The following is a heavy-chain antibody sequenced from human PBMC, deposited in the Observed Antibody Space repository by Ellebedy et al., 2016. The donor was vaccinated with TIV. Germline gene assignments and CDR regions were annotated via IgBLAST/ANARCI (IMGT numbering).Heavy chain of an antibody. CDR3: ARNFGSGWEPGYFDY. CDR2: TRNKANSYTT. J-gene: IGHJ4*02. CDR1: GFTFSDHY. D-gene: IGHD6-19*01. V-gene: IGHV3-72*01. Sequence: PGGSLRLSCAASGFTFSDHYMDWVRQAPGKGLEWVGRTRNKANSYTTEYAASVKGRFTISRDDSKNSLYLQMNSLKTEDTAVYYCARNFGSGWEPGYFDYWGQGTLVTVSS.